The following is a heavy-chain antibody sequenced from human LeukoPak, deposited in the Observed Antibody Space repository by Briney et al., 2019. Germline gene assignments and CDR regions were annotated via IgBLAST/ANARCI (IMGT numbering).Heavy chain of an antibody. CDR3: ARQVIAAAMYYFDY. D-gene: IGHD6-13*01. CDR1: GGSISSYY. CDR2: IYYTGST. Sequence: SETLSLTCTVSGGSISSYYWSWIRQPPGKELEWIGYIYYTGSTNYNPSLKSRVTMSVDTSKNQFSLKVTSVTAADTAVYYCARQVIAAAMYYFDYWGQGALVTVSS. J-gene: IGHJ4*02. V-gene: IGHV4-59*08.